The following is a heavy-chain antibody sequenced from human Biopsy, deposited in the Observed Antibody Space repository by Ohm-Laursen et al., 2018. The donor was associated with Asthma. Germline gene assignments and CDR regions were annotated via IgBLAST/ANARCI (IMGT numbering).Heavy chain of an antibody. V-gene: IGHV4-39*01. J-gene: IGHJ3*02. CDR1: GGSISSNFYY. Sequence: GTLSLTCAVSGGSISSNFYYWGRIRQPPGKGLEWIGNIYKSAQVYYNLSLKSQVTISVDTPKNQFSLQLRSVTAADTAVYYCARQKLVAAEGPFDMWGQGTMVIVSS. CDR2: IYKSAQV. D-gene: IGHD1-26*01. CDR3: ARQKLVAAEGPFDM.